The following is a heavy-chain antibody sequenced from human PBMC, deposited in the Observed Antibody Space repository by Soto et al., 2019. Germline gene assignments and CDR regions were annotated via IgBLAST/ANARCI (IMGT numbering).Heavy chain of an antibody. CDR2: IIPVFGTV. V-gene: IGHV1-69*01. D-gene: IGHD1-26*01. CDR1: GGTFSGYA. Sequence: QVQLVQSGAEVKKPGSSVKVSCKPSGGTFSGYAVSWVRQAPGQGLEWLGGIIPVFGTVTCAQKFQDRVTISADESTRTAYMQLSSLRSEDTAVYYCARDMGATTPFDYWGQGTLVTVSS. J-gene: IGHJ4*02. CDR3: ARDMGATTPFDY.